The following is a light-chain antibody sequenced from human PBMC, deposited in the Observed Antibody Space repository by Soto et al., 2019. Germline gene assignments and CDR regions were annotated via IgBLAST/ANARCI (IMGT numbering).Light chain of an antibody. CDR2: GSS. V-gene: IGKV3-20*01. J-gene: IGKJ3*01. CDR1: QSVGTSY. CDR3: QQYGRSPFS. Sequence: EIVLTQSPATLSLSPGERVTLSCRASQSVGTSYLAWYQQRPGQAPRLLISGSSTRAAGIPDRFSGSGSGTEFTLTITRLEPEDFAVYYCQQYGRSPFSFGPGTKVDF.